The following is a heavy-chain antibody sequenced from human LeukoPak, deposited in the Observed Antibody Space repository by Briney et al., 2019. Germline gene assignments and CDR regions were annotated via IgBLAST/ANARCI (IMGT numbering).Heavy chain of an antibody. CDR1: GGSLSSGGYS. CDR3: ARVLAAAGNNWFDP. J-gene: IGHJ5*02. V-gene: IGHV4-30-4*07. D-gene: IGHD6-13*01. CDR2: IYYTGNT. Sequence: SETLSLTCAVSGGSLSSGGYSWSWIRQPPGKAMEFIAYIYYTGNTYFNPSLKSRVTISVDTSKNQFSLKLSSVTAADTAVYYCARVLAAAGNNWFDPWGQGTLVTVSS.